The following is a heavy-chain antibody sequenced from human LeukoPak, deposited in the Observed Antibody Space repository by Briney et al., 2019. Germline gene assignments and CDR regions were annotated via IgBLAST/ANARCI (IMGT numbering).Heavy chain of an antibody. CDR2: ISYDGSNK. V-gene: IGHV3-30-3*01. D-gene: IGHD2-8*01. J-gene: IGHJ4*02. CDR3: ARARDVWVSYC. CDR1: GFTFSSYA. Sequence: GGSLRLSCAASGFTFSSYAMPWVRQAPGKGLEWVAVISYDGSNKYYADSVKGRFTISRDNSKNTLYLQMNSLRAEDTAVYYCARARDVWVSYCWGQGTLVTVSS.